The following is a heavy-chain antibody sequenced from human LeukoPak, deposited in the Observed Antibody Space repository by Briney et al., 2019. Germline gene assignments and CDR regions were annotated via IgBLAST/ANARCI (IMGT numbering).Heavy chain of an antibody. CDR2: INYSGTT. J-gene: IGHJ4*02. D-gene: IGHD5-24*01. CDR1: GGSISSSGYY. CDR3: ARLRDGRWLLEY. Sequence: SETLSLTCTASGGSISSSGYYWGWIRQPPGKGLEWIASINYSGTTYYNPSLKSRVTISEDRSRNQFSLKLSSVTAADTAVYYCARLRDGRWLLEYWGQGTLVTVSS. V-gene: IGHV4-39*01.